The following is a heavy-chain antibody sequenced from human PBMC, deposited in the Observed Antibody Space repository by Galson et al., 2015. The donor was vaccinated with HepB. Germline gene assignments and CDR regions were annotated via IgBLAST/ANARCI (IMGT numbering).Heavy chain of an antibody. Sequence: SLRLSCAASGFTFSSYAMSWVRQAPGKGLEWVSAISGSGGSTYYADSVKGRFTISRDNSKNTLYLQMNSLRAEDTAVYYCAIHTTYYDSSGCGAFDIWGQGTMVTVSS. CDR3: AIHTTYYDSSGCGAFDI. D-gene: IGHD3-22*01. V-gene: IGHV3-23*01. CDR1: GFTFSSYA. J-gene: IGHJ3*02. CDR2: ISGSGGST.